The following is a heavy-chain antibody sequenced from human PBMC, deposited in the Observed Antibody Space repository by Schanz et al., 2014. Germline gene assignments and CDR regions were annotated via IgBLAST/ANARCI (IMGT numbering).Heavy chain of an antibody. Sequence: QVQLQQWGAGLLKPSETLSLTCGVFGGSFSGYYWSWIRQPPGKGLEWIGEIYHTGSTNYNPSLKSRVPISVDASKNQFSLKLSSVPAADTAVYYCARGHHPHGITVAARGFDPWGQGTLVTVSS. V-gene: IGHV4-34*01. CDR2: IYHTGST. D-gene: IGHD6-19*01. CDR3: ARGHHPHGITVAARGFDP. J-gene: IGHJ5*02. CDR1: GGSFSGYY.